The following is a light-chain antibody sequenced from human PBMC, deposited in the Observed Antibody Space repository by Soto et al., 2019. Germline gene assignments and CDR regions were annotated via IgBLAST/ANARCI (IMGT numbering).Light chain of an antibody. V-gene: IGKV1-9*01. CDR2: GAS. CDR3: HQVYTYPRT. Sequence: IQLHQSPSSLSASVGDRVTITCRASQGVRSYLAWFQQRPGKAPKLLIFGASTLQNGVPARFSGGGFGTEFTLTITSLQPEDFATYYCHQVYTYPRTFGQGTKVDIK. CDR1: QGVRSY. J-gene: IGKJ1*01.